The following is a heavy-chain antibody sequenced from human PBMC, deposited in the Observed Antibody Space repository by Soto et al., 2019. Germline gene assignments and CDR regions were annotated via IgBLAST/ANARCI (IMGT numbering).Heavy chain of an antibody. D-gene: IGHD3-22*01. Sequence: GGSLRLSCAASGFTFSDYYMSWIRQAPGKGLEWVSYISSSGSTIYYADSVKGRFTISRDNAKNSLYLQMNSLRAEDTAVYYCARGVVTTYYYYYMDVWGKGTTVTVSS. CDR1: GFTFSDYY. V-gene: IGHV3-11*01. J-gene: IGHJ6*03. CDR3: ARGVVTTYYYYYMDV. CDR2: ISSSGSTI.